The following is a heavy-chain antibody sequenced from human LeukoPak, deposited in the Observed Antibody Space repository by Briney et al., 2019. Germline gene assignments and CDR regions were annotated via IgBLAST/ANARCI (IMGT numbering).Heavy chain of an antibody. Sequence: ASVKVSCKASGYTFTSYDINWVRQATGQGLEWMGWMNPNSGKTGYAQKFQGRVTMTMNTSISTAYMELSSLRSEDTAVYYCARGRRYCSSTSCSRRVYYYYYMDVWGKGTTVTVSS. V-gene: IGHV1-8*01. CDR3: ARGRRYCSSTSCSRRVYYYYYMDV. CDR2: MNPNSGKT. J-gene: IGHJ6*03. CDR1: GYTFTSYD. D-gene: IGHD2-2*01.